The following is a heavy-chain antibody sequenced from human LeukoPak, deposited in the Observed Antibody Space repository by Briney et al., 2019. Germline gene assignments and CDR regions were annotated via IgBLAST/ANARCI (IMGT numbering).Heavy chain of an antibody. V-gene: IGHV3-23*01. Sequence: GGSLRLSCVASGFSFSSDVMNCVRQAPGRGREWVSAVSGNGGTTYSADSVTGRFTISRDNSKNTLSLQMNSLRAEDTAVYYCAKGIELWLTYFDHWGQGTLVTASS. D-gene: IGHD5-18*01. J-gene: IGHJ4*02. CDR1: GFSFSSDV. CDR3: AKGIELWLTYFDH. CDR2: VSGNGGTT.